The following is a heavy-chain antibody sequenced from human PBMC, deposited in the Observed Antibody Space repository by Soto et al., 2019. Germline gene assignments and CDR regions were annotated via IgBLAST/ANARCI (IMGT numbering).Heavy chain of an antibody. V-gene: IGHV4-39*01. Sequence: LTLTCTVSGGSISSSSYYWGWIRQPPGKGLEWIGSIYYSGSTYYNPSLKSRVTISVDTSKNQFSLKLSSVTAADTAVYYCARHQIQLWLSPPDYWGQGTLVTVSS. CDR1: GGSISSSSYY. CDR2: IYYSGST. J-gene: IGHJ4*02. D-gene: IGHD5-18*01. CDR3: ARHQIQLWLSPPDY.